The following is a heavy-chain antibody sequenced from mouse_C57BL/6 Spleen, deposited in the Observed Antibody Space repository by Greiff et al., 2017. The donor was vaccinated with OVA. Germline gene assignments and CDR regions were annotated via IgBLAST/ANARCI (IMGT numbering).Heavy chain of an antibody. V-gene: IGHV1-39*01. Sequence: VQLQQSGPELVKPGASVKISCKASGYSFTDYNMNWVKQSNGKSLEWIGVINPNYGTTSYNQKFKGKATLTVDHSSSTAYLQLNSLTYENSTVYYSARGVIYYYGSSDAWGTGTTVTVSS. CDR1: GYSFTDYN. J-gene: IGHJ1*03. CDR2: INPNYGTT. D-gene: IGHD1-1*01. CDR3: ARGVIYYYGSSDA.